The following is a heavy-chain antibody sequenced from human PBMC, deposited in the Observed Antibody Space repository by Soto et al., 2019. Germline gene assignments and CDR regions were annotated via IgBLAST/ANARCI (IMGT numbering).Heavy chain of an antibody. CDR3: AKDANYGSGSYYDY. J-gene: IGHJ4*02. V-gene: IGHV3-23*01. CDR1: GFTFSSYA. D-gene: IGHD3-10*01. CDR2: ISGSGGST. Sequence: GGSLRLSCAASGFTFSSYAMSWVRQAPGKGLEWVSAISGSGGSTYYADSVRGRFTISRDNSKNTLYLQMNSLRAEDTAVYYCAKDANYGSGSYYDYWGQGTLVTVSS.